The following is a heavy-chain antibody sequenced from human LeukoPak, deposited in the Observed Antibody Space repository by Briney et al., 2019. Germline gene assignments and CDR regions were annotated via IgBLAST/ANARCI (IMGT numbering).Heavy chain of an antibody. V-gene: IGHV4-34*01. CDR3: ARGRLGELTSASFDY. J-gene: IGHJ4*02. Sequence: SETLSLTCAVYGGSFSGCYWSWIRQPPGKGLEWIGEINHSGSTNYNPSLKSRVTISVDTSKNQFSLKLSSVTAADTAVYYCARGRLGELTSASFDYWGQGTLVTVSS. D-gene: IGHD3-16*02. CDR1: GGSFSGCY. CDR2: INHSGST.